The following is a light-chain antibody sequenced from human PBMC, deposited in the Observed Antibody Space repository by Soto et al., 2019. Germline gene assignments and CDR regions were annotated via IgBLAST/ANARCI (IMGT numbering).Light chain of an antibody. J-gene: IGKJ5*01. CDR1: PSVSSY. Sequence: EIVLTQSPATLSLSPGERATLSCRASPSVSSYFAWYQQKPGQAPRLLIYDASNRATGIPVRFSGRGSGTDFTLTLSSLEPEDFAVYYCQQRSNWPPITFGHGTRLEIK. V-gene: IGKV3-11*01. CDR3: QQRSNWPPIT. CDR2: DAS.